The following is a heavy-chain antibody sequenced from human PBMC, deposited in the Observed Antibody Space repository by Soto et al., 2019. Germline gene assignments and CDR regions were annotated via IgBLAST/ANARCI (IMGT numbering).Heavy chain of an antibody. CDR3: ARPHYDSNTFYYFFDY. CDR1: GGSFRGYF. V-gene: IGHV4-34*12. D-gene: IGHD3-22*01. Sequence: SVPLCLTYAVYGGSFRGYFWRWIRQPPGKGLEWIGEIFHGGSTNYSPSLKSRVTISVDTSKNQFSLELSSVTAADTAVYYCARPHYDSNTFYYFFDYWGQGTLVTVSS. J-gene: IGHJ4*02. CDR2: IFHGGST.